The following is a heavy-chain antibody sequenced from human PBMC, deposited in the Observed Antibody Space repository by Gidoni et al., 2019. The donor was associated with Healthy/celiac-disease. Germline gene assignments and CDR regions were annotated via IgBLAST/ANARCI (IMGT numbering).Heavy chain of an antibody. CDR3: ARGYGGNSAPGDY. D-gene: IGHD4-17*01. Sequence: EVQLVESGGGLVKPGGSLRLSCAASGFTFSSYSMNWVRQAPGKGLEWVASISSSSSYIYYADSVKGRFTISRDNAKNSLYLQMNSLRAEDTAVYYCARGYGGNSAPGDYWGQGTLVTVSS. J-gene: IGHJ4*02. V-gene: IGHV3-21*01. CDR2: ISSSSSYI. CDR1: GFTFSSYS.